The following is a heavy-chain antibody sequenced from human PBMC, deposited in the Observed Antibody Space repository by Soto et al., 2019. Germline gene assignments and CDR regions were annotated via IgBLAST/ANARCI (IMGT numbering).Heavy chain of an antibody. CDR3: ARDVAHGYTENV. D-gene: IGHD5-18*01. J-gene: IGHJ3*01. Sequence: QVQLQESGPGLVKPSQTLSLACSVSGASVASGEYYYSWIRQPPGKGLEWIGYIYDSGITHYTPSLKGRLTMSLDTSNNQVSLKLHSVTAAETAVYFCARDVAHGYTENVWGQGTLVTVSS. CDR1: GASVASGEYY. V-gene: IGHV4-30-4*01. CDR2: IYDSGIT.